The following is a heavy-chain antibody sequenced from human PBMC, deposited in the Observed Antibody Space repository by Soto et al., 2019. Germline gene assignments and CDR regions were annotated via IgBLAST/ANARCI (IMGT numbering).Heavy chain of an antibody. CDR2: IIHSGST. CDR3: ARCVVVPSAIGVWDYYYGMDV. CDR1: GGSFSGYY. V-gene: IGHV4-34*12. D-gene: IGHD2-2*01. J-gene: IGHJ6*01. Sequence: QVQLQQWGAGLLKPSETLSLTCAVYGGSFSGYYWSWIRQPPGKGLEWIGEIIHSGSTNYNPSLKSRVTMSVDTSKNPFSLKLSSVTAAEKAVYYCARCVVVPSAIGVWDYYYGMDVWGQGTTVSVSS.